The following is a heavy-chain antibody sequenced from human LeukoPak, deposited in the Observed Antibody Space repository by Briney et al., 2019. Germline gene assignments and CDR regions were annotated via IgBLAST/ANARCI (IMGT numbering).Heavy chain of an antibody. CDR2: IDKDGSEK. CDR1: GFTLSKYW. J-gene: IGHJ4*02. D-gene: IGHD3-10*01. CDR3: ATYTQYFGAPGTDY. V-gene: IGHV3-7*01. Sequence: GGSLRLSCAASGFTLSKYWMRWVRQTPGKGLEWVASIDKDGSEKQYVDSVKERLTISTPNAKNSLYLQMTSLSAEDTAVYYCATYTQYFGAPGTDYWGQGTLVTVSS.